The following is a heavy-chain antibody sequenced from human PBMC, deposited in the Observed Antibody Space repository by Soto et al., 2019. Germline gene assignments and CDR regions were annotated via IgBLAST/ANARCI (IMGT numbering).Heavy chain of an antibody. CDR2: IGPDGSNI. CDR1: GFIFSSHW. J-gene: IGHJ4*01. Sequence: GVSLLLSCAASGFIFSSHWMHWVRQAPGKGLVGVSHIGPDGSNIWEADSVQGRFTISRDNARNRLYLQMNSLRAEDTAVYYCAKQPYNGKLLDYWGHGTWVTVYS. D-gene: IGHD1-1*01. V-gene: IGHV3-74*01. CDR3: AKQPYNGKLLDY.